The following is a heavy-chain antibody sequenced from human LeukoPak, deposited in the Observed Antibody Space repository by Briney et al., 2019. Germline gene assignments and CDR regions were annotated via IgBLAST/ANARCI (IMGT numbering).Heavy chain of an antibody. Sequence: GGSLRLSCAASGFTVSSNYMSWVRQAPGKGLEWVSVIYSGGSTYYADSVKGRFTISRDNSKNTLYLQMNSLRAEDTAVYYCAKAATTVTFFDYWGQGTLVTVSS. CDR1: GFTVSSNY. CDR3: AKAATTVTFFDY. D-gene: IGHD4-17*01. CDR2: IYSGGST. V-gene: IGHV3-53*01. J-gene: IGHJ4*02.